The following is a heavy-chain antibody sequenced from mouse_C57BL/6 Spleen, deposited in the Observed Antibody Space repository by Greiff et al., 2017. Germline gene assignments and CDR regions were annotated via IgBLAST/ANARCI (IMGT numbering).Heavy chain of an antibody. Sequence: QVQLKQPGAELVMPGASVKLSCKASGYTFTSYWMHWVKQRPGQGLEWIGEIDPSDSYTNYNQKFKGKSTLTVDKSSSTAYMQLSSLTSEDSAVYYCAGRAMDYWGQGTSVTVSS. CDR3: AGRAMDY. CDR1: GYTFTSYW. J-gene: IGHJ4*01. CDR2: IDPSDSYT. V-gene: IGHV1-69*01.